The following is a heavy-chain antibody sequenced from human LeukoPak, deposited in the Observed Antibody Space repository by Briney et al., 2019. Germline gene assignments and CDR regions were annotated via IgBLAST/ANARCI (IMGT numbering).Heavy chain of an antibody. Sequence: SETLSLTCTVSGVSVSSGGYYWSWIRQPPGKGLEWIGEINHSGSTNYNPSLKSRVTISVDTSKNQFSLKLSSVTAADTAVYYCARGRWPAAPFDYWGQGTLVTVSS. V-gene: IGHV4-61*08. CDR1: GVSVSSGGYY. J-gene: IGHJ4*02. CDR3: ARGRWPAAPFDY. CDR2: INHSGST. D-gene: IGHD5-24*01.